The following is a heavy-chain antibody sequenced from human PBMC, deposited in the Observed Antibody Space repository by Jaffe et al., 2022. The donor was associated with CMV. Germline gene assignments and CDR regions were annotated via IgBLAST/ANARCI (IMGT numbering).Heavy chain of an antibody. V-gene: IGHV3-21*01. D-gene: IGHD2-2*01. CDR3: AREVVVVPAAPPPDAFDI. CDR1: GFTFSSYS. CDR2: ISSSSSYI. Sequence: EVQLVESGGGLVKPGGSLRLSCAASGFTFSSYSMNWVRQAPGKGLEWVSSISSSSSYIYYADSVKGRFTISRDNAKNSLYLQMNSLRAEDTAVYYCAREVVVVPAAPPPDAFDIWGQGTMVTVSS. J-gene: IGHJ3*02.